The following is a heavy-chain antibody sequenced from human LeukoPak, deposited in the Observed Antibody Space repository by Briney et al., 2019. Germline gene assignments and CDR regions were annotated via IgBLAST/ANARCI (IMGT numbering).Heavy chain of an antibody. V-gene: IGHV4-4*02. J-gene: IGHJ3*02. CDR3: ARKTYDSSGLIPHPGVFDI. CDR2: IYHSGST. D-gene: IGHD3-22*01. Sequence: SWFRQAPGKGLEWIGEIYHSGSTNYNPSLKSRVTILVEKSKNQFSLKLSSVTAADTAVYYCARKTYDSSGLIPHPGVFDIWGQGTMVTVSS.